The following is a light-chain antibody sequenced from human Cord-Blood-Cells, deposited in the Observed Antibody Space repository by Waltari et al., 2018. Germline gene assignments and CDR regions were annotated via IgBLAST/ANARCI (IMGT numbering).Light chain of an antibody. J-gene: IGLJ3*02. CDR3: QSADSSGTYV. V-gene: IGLV3-25*03. CDR1: ALPKQY. CDR2: KDR. Sequence: SYELTQPPSVSVSPGQTARITCSGDALPKQYAYWYQQKPGQAPVLVIYKDRERPSGIPERCSGSSSGTTVTLTISGVQAEDEADYYCQSADSSGTYVFGGGTKLTVL.